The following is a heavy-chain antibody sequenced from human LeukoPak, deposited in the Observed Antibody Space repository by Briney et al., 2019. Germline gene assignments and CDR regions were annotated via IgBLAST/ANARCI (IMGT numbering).Heavy chain of an antibody. CDR2: IRGGDGNT. J-gene: IGHJ4*02. Sequence: GGSLGLSCAASGFPFSTYAMSWVRQAPGKGLEWVSSIRGGDGNTYYADSVKGRFAISRDNSKNTLYLQMNSLRAEDTAVYYCAKDVYGDYGGLDYWGQGILVTVSS. V-gene: IGHV3-23*01. D-gene: IGHD4-17*01. CDR3: AKDVYGDYGGLDY. CDR1: GFPFSTYA.